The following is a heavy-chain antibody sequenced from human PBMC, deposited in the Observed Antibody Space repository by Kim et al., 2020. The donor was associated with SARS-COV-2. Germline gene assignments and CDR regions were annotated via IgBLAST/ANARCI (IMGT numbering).Heavy chain of an antibody. J-gene: IGHJ4*02. D-gene: IGHD3-10*01. CDR2: GST. Sequence: GSTTSHPSLKSRVTISVDTSKNQFSLKRSSVTAADTAVYYCAGDYGEEGYWGQGTLVTVSS. V-gene: IGHV4-59*01. CDR3: AGDYGEEGY.